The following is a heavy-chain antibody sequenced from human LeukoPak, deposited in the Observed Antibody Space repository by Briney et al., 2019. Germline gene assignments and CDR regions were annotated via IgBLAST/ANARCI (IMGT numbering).Heavy chain of an antibody. CDR1: GFTFSSYG. D-gene: IGHD3-22*01. CDR3: AKGSSYYDSSGYYDAFDI. V-gene: IGHV3-30*18. J-gene: IGHJ3*02. Sequence: GGSLRLSCAASGFTFSSYGMHWVRQAPGKGLEWLAVISYDESDKYYADSVKGRFTISRDNSKNTLYLQMNSLRAEDTAVYYCAKGSSYYDSSGYYDAFDIWGQGTMVTVSS. CDR2: ISYDESDK.